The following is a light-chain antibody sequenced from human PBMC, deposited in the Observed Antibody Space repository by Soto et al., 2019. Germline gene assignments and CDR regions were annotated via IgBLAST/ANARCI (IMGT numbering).Light chain of an antibody. CDR1: QSVSPSS. CDR3: QQDNNWPYT. V-gene: IGKV3-15*01. J-gene: IGKJ5*01. CDR2: GAS. Sequence: EILLTQSPGTLSLSPGERATLSCRASQSVSPSSLAWYQQRHGQSPRLLIYGASSRATGIPARFSASGSGTEFTLTISSLRSEDFAIYDCQQDNNWPYTFGQLTRLEIK.